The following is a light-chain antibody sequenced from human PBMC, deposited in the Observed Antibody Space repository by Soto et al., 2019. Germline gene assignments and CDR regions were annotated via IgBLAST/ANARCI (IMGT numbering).Light chain of an antibody. CDR2: ADS. Sequence: DIQLTQSPSSLSASVGDRVTITCRASQTVTNYLHWYQQKPGKAPKLLIYADSSLQSGVPSRFGASGSGTDFTLTISGLQPEDFATYYCQQSYTTRPLTFGGGTKVESK. CDR3: QQSYTTRPLT. J-gene: IGKJ4*01. V-gene: IGKV1-39*01. CDR1: QTVTNY.